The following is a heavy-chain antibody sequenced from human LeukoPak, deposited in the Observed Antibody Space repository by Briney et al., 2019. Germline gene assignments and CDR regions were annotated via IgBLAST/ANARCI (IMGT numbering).Heavy chain of an antibody. J-gene: IGHJ6*02. CDR1: GFTVSSNY. Sequence: GGSLRLSCAASGFTVSSNYMSWVRQAPGKGLEWVSVIYSGGSTYYADSVKGRFTISRDNAKNSLYLQMNSLRAEDTALYYCAKDTRLYYYYGMDVWGQGTTVTVSS. CDR3: AKDTRLYYYYGMDV. CDR2: IYSGGST. D-gene: IGHD3-22*01. V-gene: IGHV3-53*05.